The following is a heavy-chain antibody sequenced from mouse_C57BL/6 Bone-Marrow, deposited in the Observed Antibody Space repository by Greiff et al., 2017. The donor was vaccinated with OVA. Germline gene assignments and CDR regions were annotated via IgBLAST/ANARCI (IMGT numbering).Heavy chain of an antibody. CDR2: IYPGSGNT. Sequence: VQVVESGAELVRPGASVKLSCKASGYTFTDYYINWVKQRPGQGLEWIARIYPGSGNTYYNEKFKGKATLTAEKSSSTAYMQLSSLTSEDSAVYFCGRDCSNYYAMDYWGQGTSVTVSS. CDR3: GRDCSNYYAMDY. D-gene: IGHD2-5*01. CDR1: GYTFTDYY. V-gene: IGHV1-76*01. J-gene: IGHJ4*01.